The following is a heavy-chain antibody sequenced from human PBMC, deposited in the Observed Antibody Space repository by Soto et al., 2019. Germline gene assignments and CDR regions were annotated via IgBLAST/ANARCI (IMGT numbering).Heavy chain of an antibody. CDR3: ARDLVVAGPHYYYGMGV. D-gene: IGHD6-19*01. CDR2: ISAYNGNT. J-gene: IGHJ6*02. Sequence: ASVKVSCKASGYTFTSYGISWVRQAPGQGLEWMGWISAYNGNTNYAQKLQGRVTMTTDTSTSTAYMELRSLRSDDTAVYYCARDLVVAGPHYYYGMGVWGQGTTVTVSS. CDR1: GYTFTSYG. V-gene: IGHV1-18*01.